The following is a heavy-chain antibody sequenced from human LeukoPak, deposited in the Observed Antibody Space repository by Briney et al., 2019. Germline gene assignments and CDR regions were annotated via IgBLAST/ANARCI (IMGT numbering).Heavy chain of an antibody. D-gene: IGHD5-12*01. V-gene: IGHV1-24*01. CDR1: GYTLTELS. J-gene: IGHJ6*02. CDR2: FDPEDGET. CDR3: ARVRYIYYGMDV. Sequence: ASVTVSCKVSGYTLTELSMHWVRQAPGKGLEWMGGFDPEDGETIYAQKFQGRVTMTEDTSTDTAYMELRSLRSDDTAVYYCARVRYIYYGMDVWGQGTTVTVSS.